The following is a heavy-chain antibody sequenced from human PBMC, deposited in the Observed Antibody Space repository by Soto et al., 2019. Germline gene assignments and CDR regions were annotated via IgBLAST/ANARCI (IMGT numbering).Heavy chain of an antibody. V-gene: IGHV4-30-2*01. D-gene: IGHD3-3*01. CDR3: ARVDYDFWSGYYIGYFDY. CDR2: IYHSGST. CDR1: GGSISSGGYS. J-gene: IGHJ4*02. Sequence: PSETLSLTCAVSGGSISSGGYSWSWIRQPPGKGLEWIGYIYHSGSTYYNPSLKSRVTISVDRSKNQFSLKLSSVTAADTAVYYCARVDYDFWSGYYIGYFDYWGQGTLVTVSS.